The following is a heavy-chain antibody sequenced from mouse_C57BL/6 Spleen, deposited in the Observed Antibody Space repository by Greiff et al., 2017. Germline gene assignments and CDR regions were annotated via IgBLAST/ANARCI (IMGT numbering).Heavy chain of an antibody. CDR1: GFNIKNTY. V-gene: IGHV14-3*01. Sequence: EVQLQQSVAELVRPGASVKLSCTASGFNIKNTYMHWVKQRPEQGLEWIGRIDPANGTTKYAPKFQGKSTIAEDTTTNTPYLQLSSLTSEDKAICYCARSGLPWYFDVWGTGTTVTVSS. J-gene: IGHJ1*03. CDR3: ARSGLPWYFDV. D-gene: IGHD5-5*01. CDR2: IDPANGTT.